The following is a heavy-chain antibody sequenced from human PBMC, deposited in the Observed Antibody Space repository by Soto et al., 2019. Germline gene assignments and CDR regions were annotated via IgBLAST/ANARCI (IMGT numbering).Heavy chain of an antibody. Sequence: QLQLQESGPGLVKPSETLSLTCAVSCGSVSSGGNYWGWIRQSPGKGLEWIGSVHDTGTTHYNPSLPSRVTISVDTSKNQFSLHVNSVPAADTAVYYCARGLSSPSAAGVWGQGTLVTVSS. J-gene: IGHJ4*02. D-gene: IGHD6-6*01. V-gene: IGHV4-39*01. CDR2: VHDTGTT. CDR1: CGSVSSGGNY. CDR3: ARGLSSPSAAGV.